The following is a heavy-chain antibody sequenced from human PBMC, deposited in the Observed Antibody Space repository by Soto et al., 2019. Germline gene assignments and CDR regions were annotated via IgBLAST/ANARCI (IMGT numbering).Heavy chain of an antibody. D-gene: IGHD2-21*02. J-gene: IGHJ4*02. CDR1: GFSFSDHR. Sequence: VQLVESGGGLVYPGGSLTLSCVGSGFSFSDHRMNWVRRAPGKGLQWVSYIPSSGDNIHYADSVKGRFTVSRDNAKNTLFRRITSMRDADTAREYWARLPKGSLATAWGQGTRVSVSS. V-gene: IGHV3-48*02. CDR2: IPSSGDNI. CDR3: ARLPKGSLATA.